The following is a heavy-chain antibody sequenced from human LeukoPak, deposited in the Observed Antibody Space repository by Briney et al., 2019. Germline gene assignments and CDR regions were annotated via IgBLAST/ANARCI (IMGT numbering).Heavy chain of an antibody. Sequence: ASVKVFCKASGGTFSSYAISWVRQAPGQGLEWMGGIIPIFGTANYAQKFQGRVTITADESTSTAYMELSSLRSEDTAVYYCATSSIAAPSWSDPWGQGTLVTVSS. V-gene: IGHV1-69*13. J-gene: IGHJ5*02. CDR2: IIPIFGTA. CDR1: GGTFSSYA. D-gene: IGHD6-6*01. CDR3: ATSSIAAPSWSDP.